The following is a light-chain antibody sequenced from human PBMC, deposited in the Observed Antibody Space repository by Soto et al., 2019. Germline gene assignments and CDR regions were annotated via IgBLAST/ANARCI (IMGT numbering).Light chain of an antibody. Sequence: DIQMTQSPSAMSASVGDRVTITCRASQGISNHLAWFQQKPGKVPERLIYGASSLQSGVPSRFSGSGSGTEFTLTIRSLQPEDFATYYCLQHNSFPRTFGQGTKVEIK. V-gene: IGKV1-17*03. CDR2: GAS. CDR1: QGISNH. CDR3: LQHNSFPRT. J-gene: IGKJ1*01.